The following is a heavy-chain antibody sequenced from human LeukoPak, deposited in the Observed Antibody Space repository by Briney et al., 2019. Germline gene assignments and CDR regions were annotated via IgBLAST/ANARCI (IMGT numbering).Heavy chain of an antibody. J-gene: IGHJ5*02. D-gene: IGHD1-26*01. CDR2: FDPEDGET. Sequence: ASVKVSCKVSGYTLTELSMHWVRQAPGKGLEWMGGFDPEDGETIYAQKFQGRVTMTEGTSTDTAYMELSSLRSEDTAVYYCAKDTYSGSYRWFDPWGQGTLVTVSS. CDR3: AKDTYSGSYRWFDP. V-gene: IGHV1-24*01. CDR1: GYTLTELS.